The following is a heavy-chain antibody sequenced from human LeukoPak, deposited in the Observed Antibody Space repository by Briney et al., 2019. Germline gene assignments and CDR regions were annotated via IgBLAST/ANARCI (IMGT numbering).Heavy chain of an antibody. CDR2: IKSDGRST. Sequence: GGSLRLSCAASGFTFSSYWMHWVRQAPGKGLVWVSRIKSDGRSTSYADSVKGRFTISRDNSKNTLYLQMNSLRAEDTAVYYCARDRRDAFDICGEGAIVTVSS. CDR3: ARDRRDAFDI. CDR1: GFTFSSYW. V-gene: IGHV3-74*01. J-gene: IGHJ3*02.